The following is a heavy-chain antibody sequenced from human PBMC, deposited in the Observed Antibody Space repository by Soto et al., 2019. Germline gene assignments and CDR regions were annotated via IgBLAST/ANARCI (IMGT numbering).Heavy chain of an antibody. J-gene: IGHJ4*02. Sequence: QVQLVESGGGVVQPGRSLRLSCAASGFTFFNYAIHWVRRAPGRGLEWVALVSSDGNSQDYTDSVKGRFTISRDNSKNTIFLQMNSLRPEDTAVYYCARDKLSGEQWLGYFDYWGQGTQVAVSS. CDR2: VSSDGNSQ. V-gene: IGHV3-30-3*01. D-gene: IGHD6-19*01. CDR1: GFTFFNYA. CDR3: ARDKLSGEQWLGYFDY.